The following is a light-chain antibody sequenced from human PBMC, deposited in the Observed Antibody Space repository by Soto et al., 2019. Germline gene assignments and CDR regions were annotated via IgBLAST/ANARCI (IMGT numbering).Light chain of an antibody. CDR3: QQRSNWGLT. Sequence: EIVLTQSPATLSLSPGDRATLSCRASQSVSSLLAWYQQKPGQAPRLLLYDASNRAPGIPARFSGSGSGTDFTLTISSLDPEDFAIYYGQQRSNWGLTFGGGNQVEIK. CDR1: QSVSSL. CDR2: DAS. J-gene: IGKJ4*01. V-gene: IGKV3-11*01.